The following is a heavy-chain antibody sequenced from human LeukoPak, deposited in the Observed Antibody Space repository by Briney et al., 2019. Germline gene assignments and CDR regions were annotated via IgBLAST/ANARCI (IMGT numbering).Heavy chain of an antibody. D-gene: IGHD2-15*01. V-gene: IGHV4-59*01. CDR3: ARGGKAAVRFDL. Sequence: NPSETLSLTCTISGGSISSYYWSWIRQPPGKGLEWIGYIHYSESINYNPSLKSRVTILLDTSKNQFSLMLNSMTAADAAVYYCARGGKAAVRFDLWGRGTLVTVSS. CDR2: IHYSESI. J-gene: IGHJ2*01. CDR1: GGSISSYY.